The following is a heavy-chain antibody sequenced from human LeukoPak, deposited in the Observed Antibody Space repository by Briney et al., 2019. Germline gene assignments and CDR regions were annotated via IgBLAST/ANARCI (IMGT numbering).Heavy chain of an antibody. D-gene: IGHD4-17*01. V-gene: IGHV4-39*07. J-gene: IGHJ5*02. CDR2: INHSGST. Sequence: SETLSLTCTVSGASISSSGFYWSWIRQPPGKGLEWIGEINHSGSTNYNPSLKSRVTISVDTSKNQFSLKLSSVTAADTAVYYCARGLTTVTRGWFDPWGQGTLVTVSS. CDR1: GASISSSGFY. CDR3: ARGLTTVTRGWFDP.